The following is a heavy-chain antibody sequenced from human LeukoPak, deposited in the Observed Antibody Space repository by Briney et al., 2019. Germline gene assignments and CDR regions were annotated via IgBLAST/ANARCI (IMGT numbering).Heavy chain of an antibody. J-gene: IGHJ4*02. V-gene: IGHV3-23*01. D-gene: IGHD2-2*02. CDR2: ISGSGNSI. CDR3: AKGPYCSSSSCYTIGSFDF. Sequence: GGSLRLSCAASGFTFSSHAMSWVRQAPGKGLEWVSAISGSGNSIYYADSVKGRFTISRDNSKNMVYLQMNSLRAEDTALYYCAKGPYCSSSSCYTIGSFDFWGQGTLVTVSS. CDR1: GFTFSSHA.